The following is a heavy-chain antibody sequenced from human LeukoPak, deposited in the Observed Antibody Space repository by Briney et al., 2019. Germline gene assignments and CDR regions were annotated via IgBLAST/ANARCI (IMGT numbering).Heavy chain of an antibody. J-gene: IGHJ5*02. CDR2: IYYSGST. CDR1: GGSISSSSYY. D-gene: IGHD2-15*01. CDR3: ARVLCSGGSCYLGRFDP. Sequence: SETLSLTCTVSGGSISSSSYYWSWIRQPPGKGLEWIGYIYYSGSTNYNPSLKSRVTISVDTSKNQFSLKLSSVTAADTAVYYCARVLCSGGSCYLGRFDPWGQGTLVTVSS. V-gene: IGHV4-61*01.